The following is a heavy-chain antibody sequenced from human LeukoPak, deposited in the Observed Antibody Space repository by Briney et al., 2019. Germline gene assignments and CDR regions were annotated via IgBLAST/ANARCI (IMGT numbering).Heavy chain of an antibody. D-gene: IGHD2/OR15-2a*01. CDR1: GGTFSSYA. V-gene: IGHV1-69*13. CDR3: ARDHTYLSPSWFDP. CDR2: IIPIFGTA. Sequence: GASVKVSCKASGGTFSSYAISWVRQAPGQGLEWMGGIIPIFGTANYAQKFQGRVTITADESTSTAYMELSSLRSEDTAVYYCARDHTYLSPSWFDPWGQGTLVTVSS. J-gene: IGHJ5*02.